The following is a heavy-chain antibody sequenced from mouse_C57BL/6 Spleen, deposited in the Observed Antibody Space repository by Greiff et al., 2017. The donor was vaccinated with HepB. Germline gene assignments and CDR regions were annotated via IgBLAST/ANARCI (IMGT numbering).Heavy chain of an antibody. J-gene: IGHJ3*01. V-gene: IGHV1-55*01. CDR3: ARYHGSTPGFAY. CDR1: GYTFTSYW. CDR2: IYPGSGST. Sequence: QVQLQQSGAELVKPGASVKMSCKASGYTFTSYWITWVKQRPGQGLEWIGDIYPGSGSTNYNEKFKSKATLTVDTSSSTAYMQLSSLTSEDSAVYYCARYHGSTPGFAYWGQGTLVTVSA. D-gene: IGHD1-1*01.